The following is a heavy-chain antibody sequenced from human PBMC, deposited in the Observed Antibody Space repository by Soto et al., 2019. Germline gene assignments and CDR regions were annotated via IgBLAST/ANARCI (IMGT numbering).Heavy chain of an antibody. Sequence: PSETLSLTCTVSGGSVSSGNYYWSWIRQPPGKGLEWIGYFYYTGSTNYNTSLKSTVTISIDASKNQFSLRLSSVTAADTAVYYCARSDGRYWGQGTLVTVSS. V-gene: IGHV4-61*01. J-gene: IGHJ4*02. CDR2: FYYTGST. CDR3: ARSDGRY. CDR1: GGSVSSGNYY.